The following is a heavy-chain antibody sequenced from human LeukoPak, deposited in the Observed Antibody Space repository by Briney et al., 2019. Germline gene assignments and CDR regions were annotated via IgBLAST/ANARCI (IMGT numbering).Heavy chain of an antibody. CDR1: GYTFINYY. Sequence: ASVKVSCKASGYTFINYYMHWVRQAPGQGLEWMGMINPSGGSTSSAQKFQGRVTMTRDTSTNTVYMELSSLRSEDTAVYFCARATLSDYYFNYWGQGTLVTVSS. J-gene: IGHJ4*02. CDR3: ARATLSDYYFNY. V-gene: IGHV1-46*01. CDR2: INPSGGST.